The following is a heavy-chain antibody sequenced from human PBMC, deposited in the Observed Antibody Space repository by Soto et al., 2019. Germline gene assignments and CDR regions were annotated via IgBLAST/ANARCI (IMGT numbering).Heavy chain of an antibody. CDR1: GFTFSSYG. V-gene: IGHV3-33*01. CDR2: IWYDGSNK. D-gene: IGHD6-13*01. CDR3: ARDPVSDNSSWFFDY. Sequence: QVQLVESGGGVVQPGRSLRLSCAASGFTFSSYGMHWVRQAPGKGLEWVAVIWYDGSNKYYADSVKGRFTISRDNSKNTLYLQMNSLRAEDTAVYYCARDPVSDNSSWFFDYWGQGTLVTVSS. J-gene: IGHJ4*02.